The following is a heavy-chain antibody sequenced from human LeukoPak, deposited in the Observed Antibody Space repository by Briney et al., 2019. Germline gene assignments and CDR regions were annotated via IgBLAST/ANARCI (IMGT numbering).Heavy chain of an antibody. CDR1: GFTFSSYA. CDR3: AKDLRGTIPDFFDC. D-gene: IGHD3-10*01. Sequence: GGSLRLSCGASGFTFSSYAMTWVRQAPGKGLEWVSGIGGSGGTTYYADSVKGRFTTSRDNSKNTLYLHMTSLRAEDTAVYFCAKDLRGTIPDFFDCWGQGTLVTVSS. V-gene: IGHV3-23*01. J-gene: IGHJ4*02. CDR2: IGGSGGTT.